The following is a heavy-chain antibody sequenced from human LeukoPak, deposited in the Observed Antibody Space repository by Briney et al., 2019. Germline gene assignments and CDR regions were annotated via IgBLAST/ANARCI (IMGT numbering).Heavy chain of an antibody. D-gene: IGHD6-13*01. V-gene: IGHV3-7*03. CDR2: MKQDGTER. CDR3: ARLKAAAGSNFDY. Sequence: GGSLRPSCAASGFTFSSYGMHWVRQAPGKGLEWVANMKQDGTERYYVDSVKGRFTISRDNAKNSLYLQMNSLRAEDTALYYCARLKAAAGSNFDYWGQGTLVTVSS. CDR1: GFTFSSYG. J-gene: IGHJ4*02.